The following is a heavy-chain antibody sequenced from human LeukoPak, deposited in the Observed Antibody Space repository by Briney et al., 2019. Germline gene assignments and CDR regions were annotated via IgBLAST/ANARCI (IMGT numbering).Heavy chain of an antibody. CDR2: IWYGGSNK. CDR1: GFTFSSYG. D-gene: IGHD3-3*01. CDR3: AKDRYYDFS. V-gene: IGHV3-30*18. Sequence: GRSLRLSCAASGFTFSSYGMHWVRQAPGKGLEWVAVIWYGGSNKYYADSVKGRFTISRDNSKNTLYLQMNSLRAEDTAVYYCAKDRYYDFSWGQGTLVTVSS. J-gene: IGHJ5*02.